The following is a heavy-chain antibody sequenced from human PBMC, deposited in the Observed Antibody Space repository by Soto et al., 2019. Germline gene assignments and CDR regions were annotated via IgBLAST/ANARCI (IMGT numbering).Heavy chain of an antibody. CDR3: ARERRGGSGYYYGLDV. CDR1: GGTFNRYA. J-gene: IGHJ6*02. CDR2: IIPIFGTG. V-gene: IGHV1-69*06. Sequence: QVQLVQSGAEVKKPGSSVKVSCTTSGGTFNRYALSWVRQAPGQGLEWMGGIIPIFGTGDYAQTCKGRVTITAEKFTSTVSIEVHSLTFEDTAVYYGARERRGGSGYYYGLDVWGQGTAVTVSS. D-gene: IGHD3-16*01.